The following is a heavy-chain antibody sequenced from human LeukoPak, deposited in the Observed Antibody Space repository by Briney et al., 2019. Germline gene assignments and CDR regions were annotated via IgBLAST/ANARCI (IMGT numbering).Heavy chain of an antibody. CDR3: ARDRRPKGWYFDL. Sequence: PGGSLRLSCAASGFTFSDHYMSWIRQAPGKGLEWVSSISSSSSYIYYADSVKGRFTISRDNAKNSLYLQMNSLRAEDTAVYYCARDRRPKGWYFDLWGRGTLVTVSS. CDR1: GFTFSDHY. J-gene: IGHJ2*01. V-gene: IGHV3-11*06. CDR2: ISSSSSYI.